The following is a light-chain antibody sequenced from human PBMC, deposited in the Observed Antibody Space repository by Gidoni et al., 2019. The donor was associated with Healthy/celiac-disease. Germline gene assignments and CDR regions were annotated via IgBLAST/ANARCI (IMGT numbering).Light chain of an antibody. V-gene: IGKV1-39*01. J-gene: IGKJ2*01. CDR1: QSISSY. CDR3: QQSYSTLYT. CDR2: AAS. Sequence: DIQMTQSPSSLSASVGDRVTITCRASQSISSYLHWYQQKPGKAPKLLIYAASSLQSGVPSRFSGSGSGTEFTLTIISLQPEDFATYYCQQSYSTLYTFGQGTKLEIK.